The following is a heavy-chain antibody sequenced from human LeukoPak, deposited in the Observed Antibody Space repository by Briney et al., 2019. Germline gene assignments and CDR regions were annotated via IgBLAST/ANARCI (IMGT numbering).Heavy chain of an antibody. CDR3: ARLPIPSYGSGSILYEHAFDI. V-gene: IGHV5-51*01. CDR1: GYSFTSYW. D-gene: IGHD3-10*01. Sequence: GESLKISCKDSGYSFTSYWIAWVRQMPGRGLEWMGIIYPGDSDTRYSPSFQGQVTISADKSISTAYLQWSSLKASDTAMYYCARLPIPSYGSGSILYEHAFDIWGQGTMVTVSS. J-gene: IGHJ3*02. CDR2: IYPGDSDT.